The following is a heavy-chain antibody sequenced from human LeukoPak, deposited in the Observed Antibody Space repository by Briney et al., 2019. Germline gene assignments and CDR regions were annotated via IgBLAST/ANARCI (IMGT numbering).Heavy chain of an antibody. V-gene: IGHV1-8*01. J-gene: IGHJ6*03. CDR3: ARVSARPRLYYYYMDV. Sequence: ASVKVSCKASGYTFTSYDINWVRQATGQGLEWMGWMNPNSGNTGYAQKFQGRVTMTRNTSISTAYVELSSLRSEDTAVYYCARVSARPRLYYYYMDVWGKGTTVTVSS. CDR1: GYTFTSYD. D-gene: IGHD6-6*01. CDR2: MNPNSGNT.